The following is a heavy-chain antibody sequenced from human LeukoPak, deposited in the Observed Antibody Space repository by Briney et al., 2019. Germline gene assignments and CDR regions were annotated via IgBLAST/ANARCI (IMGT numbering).Heavy chain of an antibody. J-gene: IGHJ3*02. CDR2: IYTSGST. CDR1: GGSISSYY. D-gene: IGHD5-18*01. V-gene: IGHV4-4*07. Sequence: SETLSLTCTVSGGSISSYYWSWLRQPAGEGLEWIGRIYTSGSTNYNPSLKSRVTMSVDTSKNQFSLKLISVTAADTAVYYCARGRAMGPDAFDIWGQGTMVTVSS. CDR3: ARGRAMGPDAFDI.